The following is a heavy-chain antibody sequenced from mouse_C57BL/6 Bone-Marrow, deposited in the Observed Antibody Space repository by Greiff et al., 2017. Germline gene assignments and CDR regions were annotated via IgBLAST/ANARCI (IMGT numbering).Heavy chain of an antibody. CDR1: GFNIKDDY. D-gene: IGHD2-3*01. CDR2: IDPENGDT. Sequence: EVQRVESGAELVRPGASVKLSCTASGFNIKDDYMHWVKQRPEQGLEWIGWIDPENGDTEYASKFQGKATITADTSSNTAYLQLSSLTSEDTAVYYCTTGDGYYLFAYWGQGTLVTVSA. J-gene: IGHJ3*01. CDR3: TTGDGYYLFAY. V-gene: IGHV14-4*01.